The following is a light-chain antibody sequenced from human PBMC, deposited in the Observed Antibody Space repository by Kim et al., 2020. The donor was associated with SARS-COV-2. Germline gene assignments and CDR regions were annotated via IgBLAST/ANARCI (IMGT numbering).Light chain of an antibody. CDR3: QTWGTGIVV. J-gene: IGLJ2*01. V-gene: IGLV4-69*01. Sequence: SVRLACTLSSGNSSCAIAWHQQQPEKGPRYLMKLNSDGSHSKGDGIPDRFSGSSSGAERYLTISSLQSEDEADYCCQTWGTGIVVFGGGTQLTVL. CDR2: LNSDGSH. CDR1: SGNSSCA.